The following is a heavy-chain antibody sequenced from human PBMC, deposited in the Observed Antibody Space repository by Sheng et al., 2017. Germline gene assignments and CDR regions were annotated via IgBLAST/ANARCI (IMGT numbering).Heavy chain of an antibody. Sequence: EVQLVASGGGLVQAGGSLRLSCSASGLTVMSNYMGWVRQAPGKGLEWLSILYSGGGTDYADSVKGRFTISGDRSKNTLYFHMNSLRADDTAVYFCARASVAYLAFDVWDPEGTMGHRL. CDR2: LYSGGGT. J-gene: IGHJ3*01. CDR1: GLTVMSNY. D-gene: IGHD5-12*01. V-gene: IGHV3-53*01. CDR3: ARASVAYLAFDV.